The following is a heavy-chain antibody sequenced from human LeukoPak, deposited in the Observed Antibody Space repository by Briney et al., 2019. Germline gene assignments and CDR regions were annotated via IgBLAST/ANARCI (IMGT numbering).Heavy chain of an antibody. CDR3: ARDRSSAFDI. J-gene: IGHJ3*02. CDR2: ITTSSTYT. V-gene: IGHV3-21*01. Sequence: PGGSLRLSCAASGFSFSSYNMNWVRQAPGKVLEWVSSITTSSTYTFYADSVKGRFTISRDNAKNSLYLQMNSLRAEDTAVYYCARDRSSAFDIWGQGTMVTVSS. CDR1: GFSFSSYN.